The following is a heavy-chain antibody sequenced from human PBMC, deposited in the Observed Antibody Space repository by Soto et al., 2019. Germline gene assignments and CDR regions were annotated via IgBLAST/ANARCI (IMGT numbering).Heavy chain of an antibody. V-gene: IGHV4-59*02. CDR2: VYDSGST. CDR3: VRQVGATRPYSYAV. CDR1: GASVINDY. Sequence: SETLSLTCTVTGASVINDYWNWIRQPPGKGLEWIGFVYDSGSTSYNSSLKSRLTISVDTSKNQFSLKLSSVTAADTAIYYCVRQVGATRPYSYAVWGQGTMVTVS. D-gene: IGHD1-26*01. J-gene: IGHJ3*01.